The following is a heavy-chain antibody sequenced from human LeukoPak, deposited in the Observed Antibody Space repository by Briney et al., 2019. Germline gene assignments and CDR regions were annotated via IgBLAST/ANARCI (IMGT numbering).Heavy chain of an antibody. D-gene: IGHD4-17*01. V-gene: IGHV3-74*01. CDR1: GFTFSTYW. CDR2: ISSDGSST. Sequence: GGSLRLSCAASGFTFSTYWMHWVRQAPGKGLVWLSRISSDGSSTNYADSVKGRFTISRDNAKNTLYLQMNSLRAEDTAVYYCARDYGEGGYYFDYWGQGTLVTVSS. CDR3: ARDYGEGGYYFDY. J-gene: IGHJ4*02.